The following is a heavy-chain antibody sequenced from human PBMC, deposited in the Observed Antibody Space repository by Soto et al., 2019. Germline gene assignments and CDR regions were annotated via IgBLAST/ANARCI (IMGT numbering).Heavy chain of an antibody. Sequence: GGSLRLSCAASGFTFSSYVMHWVRQAPGKGLEWVAVIWYDGSNKYYTDSVKGRFTISRDNSKNTLYLQMNSLRAEDTAVYYCAKRQQLVRYQYGLDVWGQGTTVTVSS. J-gene: IGHJ6*02. CDR2: IWYDGSNK. V-gene: IGHV3-33*06. CDR3: AKRQQLVRYQYGLDV. D-gene: IGHD6-13*01. CDR1: GFTFSSYV.